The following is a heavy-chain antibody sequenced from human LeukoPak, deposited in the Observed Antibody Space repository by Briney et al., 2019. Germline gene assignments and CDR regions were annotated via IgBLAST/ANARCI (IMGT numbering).Heavy chain of an antibody. Sequence: SETLSLTCAVYGGSFSGYYWSWIRQPPGKGLEWIGEINHSGSTNYNPSLKSRVTISVDTSKNQFSLNLRSVTAADTAVYYCASHQYYDLPGGAFDIWGLGTMVTVSS. CDR1: GGSFSGYY. D-gene: IGHD3-3*01. V-gene: IGHV4-34*01. J-gene: IGHJ3*02. CDR3: ASHQYYDLPGGAFDI. CDR2: INHSGST.